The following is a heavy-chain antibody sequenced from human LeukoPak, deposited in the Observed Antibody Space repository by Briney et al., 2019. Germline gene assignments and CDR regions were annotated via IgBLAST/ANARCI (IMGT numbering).Heavy chain of an antibody. V-gene: IGHV3-23*01. CDR3: AKDFSSGWCIDD. Sequence: PGGSLRLSCAASGFTFSSYAMSWVRQAPGKGLEWVSAISGRGGSTYHADSVKGRFIISRDNSKNTLYLQMNSLRAEDTAVYYRAKDFSSGWCIDDWGQGTLVTVSS. CDR1: GFTFSSYA. J-gene: IGHJ4*02. D-gene: IGHD6-19*01. CDR2: ISGRGGST.